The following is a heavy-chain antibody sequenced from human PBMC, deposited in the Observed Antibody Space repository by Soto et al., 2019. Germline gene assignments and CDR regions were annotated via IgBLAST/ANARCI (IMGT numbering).Heavy chain of an antibody. J-gene: IGHJ4*02. CDR3: ARYFGGAAAGPFDY. D-gene: IGHD6-13*01. CDR1: GGSISSGGYY. CDR2: IYYSGST. V-gene: IGHV4-31*03. Sequence: SETLSLTCTVSGGSISSGGYYWSWIRQHPGKGLEWIGYIYYSGSTYYNPSLKSRVTISVDTSKDQFSLKLSSVTAADTAVYYCARYFGGAAAGPFDYWGQGTLVTVSS.